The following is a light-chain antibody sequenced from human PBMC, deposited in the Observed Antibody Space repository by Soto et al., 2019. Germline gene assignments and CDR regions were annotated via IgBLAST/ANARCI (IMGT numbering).Light chain of an antibody. CDR1: SSDVGGYNY. Sequence: QSALTQPASVSGSPGQSITISCTGTSSDVGGYNYVSWYQQHPGKAPKLMIYEVSNRPSGVSKRVSGSKSGNTASLTISGLQAEDEADYYCSSYTSSSTLDVFGTGTKVTVL. J-gene: IGLJ1*01. V-gene: IGLV2-14*01. CDR2: EVS. CDR3: SSYTSSSTLDV.